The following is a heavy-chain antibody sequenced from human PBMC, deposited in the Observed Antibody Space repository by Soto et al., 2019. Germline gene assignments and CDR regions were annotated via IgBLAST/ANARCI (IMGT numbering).Heavy chain of an antibody. J-gene: IGHJ4*02. CDR3: ANLYYYDSSGYPYYFDY. CDR2: IYHSGST. V-gene: IGHV4-38-2*01. Sequence: PSETLSLTCAVSGYSISSGYYWGWIRQPPGKGLEWIGSIYHSGSTYYNPSLKSRVTISVDTSKNQFSLKLSSVTAADTAVYYCANLYYYDSSGYPYYFDYWGQGTLVTVSS. D-gene: IGHD3-22*01. CDR1: GYSISSGYY.